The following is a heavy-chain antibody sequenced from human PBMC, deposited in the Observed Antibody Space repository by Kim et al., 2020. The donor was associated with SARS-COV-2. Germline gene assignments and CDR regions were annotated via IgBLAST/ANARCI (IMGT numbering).Heavy chain of an antibody. V-gene: IGHV5-51*01. J-gene: IGHJ4*02. CDR3: ARVDSDYGDYYFDD. Sequence: SPSFQGRVTISADKSISTAYLQWSSLEASDTAMYYCARVDSDYGDYYFDDWGQGTLVTVSS. D-gene: IGHD4-17*01.